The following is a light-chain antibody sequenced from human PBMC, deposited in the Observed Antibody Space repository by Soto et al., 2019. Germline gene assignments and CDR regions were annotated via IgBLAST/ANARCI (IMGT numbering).Light chain of an antibody. CDR3: QSADSSGAYIPLWV. J-gene: IGLJ3*02. CDR2: KDT. V-gene: IGLV3-25*03. CDR1: ALPKQY. Sequence: SYELTQPPSVSVSPGQTARIACSGDALPKQYVSWCQQKPGQAPVVLIYKDTERPSGIPERFSGSSSGTTVTLTISGVQAEDEADYYCQSADSSGAYIPLWVFGGGTKLTVL.